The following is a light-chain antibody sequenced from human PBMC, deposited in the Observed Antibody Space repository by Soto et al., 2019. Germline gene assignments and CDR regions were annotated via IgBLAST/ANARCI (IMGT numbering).Light chain of an antibody. J-gene: IGLJ2*01. CDR1: SSNVGGYNF. CDR3: CSYGGDRI. Sequence: QSALTQPASVSGPPGQSIAISCTGTSSNVGGYNFVSWYQQHPGKAPKLLIYEVNKRPSGVSNRFSGSQSDNTASLTISGRQAADEADYYCCSYGGDRIFGGGTKLTVL. CDR2: EVN. V-gene: IGLV2-23*02.